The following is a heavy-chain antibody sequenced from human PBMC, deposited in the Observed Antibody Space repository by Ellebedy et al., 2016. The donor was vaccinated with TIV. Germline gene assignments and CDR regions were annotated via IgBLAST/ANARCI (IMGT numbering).Heavy chain of an antibody. D-gene: IGHD2-2*01. V-gene: IGHV4-38-2*01. CDR3: ARMTSRGFSTPAY. Sequence: SETLSLXXAVYGASFSHYYWGWIRQTPGKGLEWIVSMYHSGSTYYNPSLKSRVTISVDTSKNQMSLKVTSVTAADTAIYYCARMTSRGFSTPAYWGQGTLVTVSS. CDR1: GASFSHYY. J-gene: IGHJ4*02. CDR2: MYHSGST.